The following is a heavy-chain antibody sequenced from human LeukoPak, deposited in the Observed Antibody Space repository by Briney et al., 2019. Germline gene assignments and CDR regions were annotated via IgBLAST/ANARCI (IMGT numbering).Heavy chain of an antibody. D-gene: IGHD3-3*01. CDR1: GGTFISYA. CDR3: AKYRSLRFLYGMDV. Sequence: ASVKVSCKASGGTFISYAISWVRQAPGQGLEWMGGIIPIFGTANYAQKFQGRVTITADESTSTAYMELSSLRSEDTAVYYCAKYRSLRFLYGMDVWGQGTTVTVSS. V-gene: IGHV1-69*13. CDR2: IIPIFGTA. J-gene: IGHJ6*02.